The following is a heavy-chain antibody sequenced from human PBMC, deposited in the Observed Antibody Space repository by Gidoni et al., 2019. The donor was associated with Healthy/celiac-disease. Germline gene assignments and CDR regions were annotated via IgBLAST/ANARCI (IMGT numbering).Heavy chain of an antibody. CDR1: GYTFTSYA. CDR3: ARDSNSGWKKYYYYYGMDV. V-gene: IGHV7-4-1*02. CDR2: INTKTGNP. Sequence: QVQLVHSGSELKKPGASVKVSCKASGYTFTSYAMNWVRQAPGQGLEWMGWINTKTGNPTYAQGFTGRFVFSLDTSVSTAYLQISSLKAEDTAVYYCARDSNSGWKKYYYYYGMDVWGQGTTVTVSS. J-gene: IGHJ6*02. D-gene: IGHD6-19*01.